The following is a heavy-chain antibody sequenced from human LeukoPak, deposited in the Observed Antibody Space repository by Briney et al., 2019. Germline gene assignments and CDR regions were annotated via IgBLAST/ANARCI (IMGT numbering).Heavy chain of an antibody. V-gene: IGHV3-23*01. Sequence: SGGSLRLSCAASGFTFSSYAMSWVRQAQGKGLEWVSSISGSGGRTYYADSVKGRFTISRDNSKNTLYLQMNSLRAEDTAVYYCTKGPYYYDSSGYSRRWFDPWGQGTLVTVSS. CDR2: ISGSGGRT. CDR1: GFTFSSYA. J-gene: IGHJ5*02. D-gene: IGHD3-22*01. CDR3: TKGPYYYDSSGYSRRWFDP.